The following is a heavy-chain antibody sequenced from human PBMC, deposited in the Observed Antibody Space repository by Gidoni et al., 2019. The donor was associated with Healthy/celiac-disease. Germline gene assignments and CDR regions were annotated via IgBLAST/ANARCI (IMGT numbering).Heavy chain of an antibody. CDR1: GFTFSDYY. Sequence: QVQLVESGGGLVKPGGSLRLSCAASGFTFSDYYMSWIRQAPGKGLEWVSYISSSSSYTNYADSVKGRFTISRDNAKNSLYLQMNSLRAEDTAVYYCARATGHYYGSGSYPPWGFDPWGQGTLVTVSS. CDR3: ARATGHYYGSGSYPPWGFDP. J-gene: IGHJ5*02. V-gene: IGHV3-11*05. D-gene: IGHD3-10*01. CDR2: ISSSSSYT.